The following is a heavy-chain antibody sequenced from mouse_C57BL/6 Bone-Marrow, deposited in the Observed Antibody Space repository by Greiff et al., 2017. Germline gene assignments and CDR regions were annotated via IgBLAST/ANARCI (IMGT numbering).Heavy chain of an antibody. V-gene: IGHV1-7*01. CDR2: INPSSGYT. J-gene: IGHJ2*01. Sequence: QVQLQEPGAELAKPGASVKMSCKASGYTFTSYWMHWVKQRPGQGLEWIGYINPSSGYTKYNQKFKDKATLTAYKSSSTAYMQLSSLTYEDSAVXSCARSFTTVVIDYWGQGPTLTVSS. D-gene: IGHD1-1*01. CDR3: ARSFTTVVIDY. CDR1: GYTFTSYW.